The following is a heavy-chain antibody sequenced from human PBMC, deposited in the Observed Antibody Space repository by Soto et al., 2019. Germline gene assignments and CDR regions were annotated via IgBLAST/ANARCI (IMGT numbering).Heavy chain of an antibody. CDR2: IIGSGGST. D-gene: IGHD3-9*01. V-gene: IGHV3-23*01. Sequence: EVQLLESGGGLVQPGGSLRLSCAASGFTFSSYAMSWVRQAPGKGLEWVSAIIGSGGSTYYADSVKGRFTISRDNSKNTLYLQMNSLRAEDTAVYYCAKDHPDILTGYDPTGAFDIWGQGTMVTVSS. J-gene: IGHJ3*02. CDR3: AKDHPDILTGYDPTGAFDI. CDR1: GFTFSSYA.